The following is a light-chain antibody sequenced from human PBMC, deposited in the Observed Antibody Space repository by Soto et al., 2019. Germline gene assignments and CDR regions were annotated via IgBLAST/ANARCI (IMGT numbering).Light chain of an antibody. Sequence: EIVLTQSPATLSLSPGERATLSCRASQSVSSNLAWYQQKPGQAPRLLIYGAFTRATGIPARFSGSGSGTEFTLTISSLQSEDFAVYYCQQYNNWPWTFGQGTKV. J-gene: IGKJ1*01. CDR3: QQYNNWPWT. CDR2: GAF. V-gene: IGKV3-15*01. CDR1: QSVSSN.